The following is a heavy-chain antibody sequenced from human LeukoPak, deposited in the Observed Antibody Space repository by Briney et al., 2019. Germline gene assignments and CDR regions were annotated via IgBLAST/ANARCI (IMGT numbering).Heavy chain of an antibody. Sequence: KPSETLSLTCTVSGGSISSSSYYWGWIRQPPGKGLEWIGSIYYSGSTYYNPSPKSRVTISVDTSKNQFSLELSSVTAADTAVYYCAKHLRRRFFSRTLGFDPWGQGTLVTVSS. CDR2: IYYSGST. V-gene: IGHV4-39*07. D-gene: IGHD3-3*01. CDR3: AKHLRRRFFSRTLGFDP. J-gene: IGHJ5*02. CDR1: GGSISSSSYY.